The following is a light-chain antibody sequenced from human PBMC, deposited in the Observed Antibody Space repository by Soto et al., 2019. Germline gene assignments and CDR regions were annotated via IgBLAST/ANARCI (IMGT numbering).Light chain of an antibody. CDR1: SSDVGAYDF. CDR3: CSYGGSYPYV. J-gene: IGLJ1*01. CDR2: DVS. Sequence: QSGLTQPRSVSGSHGQSVTISFTGTSSDVGAYDFVSWYQQHPGKAPKLMTYDVSARPSGVPDRFSGSKSGNTASLTISGLQAGDEADYYCCSYGGSYPYVFGTGTKVTVL. V-gene: IGLV2-11*01.